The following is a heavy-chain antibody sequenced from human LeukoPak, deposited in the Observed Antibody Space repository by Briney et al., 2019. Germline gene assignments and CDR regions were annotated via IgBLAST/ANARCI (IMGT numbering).Heavy chain of an antibody. Sequence: SVKVSCKASGFTSTNFAVQWVRQARGQPLEWIGWIIVGSGATKCAQDFQERVTITRDLSTSTLYMELRSLTSEDTAVYYCAADLSNPRMGASYLDSWGQGTLVTVSS. CDR3: AADLSNPRMGASYLDS. CDR2: IIVGSGAT. V-gene: IGHV1-58*01. D-gene: IGHD3-16*01. CDR1: GFTSTNFA. J-gene: IGHJ4*02.